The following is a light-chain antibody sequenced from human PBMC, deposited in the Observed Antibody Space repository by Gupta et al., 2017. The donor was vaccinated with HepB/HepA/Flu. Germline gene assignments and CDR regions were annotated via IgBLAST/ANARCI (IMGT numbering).Light chain of an antibody. Sequence: EIVLTQSPATLSLSPGERATLSCRASQSVSSYLAWYQQKPGQAPRLLIYDASNRATGIPARFSGRGSGTDFTLTISRLEHEDFAVYYCQQRSNWLTFGGGTKVEIK. CDR2: DAS. J-gene: IGKJ4*01. CDR3: QQRSNWLT. V-gene: IGKV3-11*01. CDR1: QSVSSY.